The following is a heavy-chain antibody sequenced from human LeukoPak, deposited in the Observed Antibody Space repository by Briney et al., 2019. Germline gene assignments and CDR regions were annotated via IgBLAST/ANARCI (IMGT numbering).Heavy chain of an antibody. CDR3: ARGRGIVVVPAVPARYYYFDY. D-gene: IGHD2-2*01. J-gene: IGHJ4*02. CDR2: IIPIFGTA. V-gene: IGHV1-69*01. Sequence: SVNVSSTASGGTFTSYAISWVRQAPGQGREWMGGIIPIFGTANYAQKFQGRVTITADESSGTAYMELSSLRSEDTAVYYCARGRGIVVVPAVPARYYYFDYWGQGTLVTVSS. CDR1: GGTFTSYA.